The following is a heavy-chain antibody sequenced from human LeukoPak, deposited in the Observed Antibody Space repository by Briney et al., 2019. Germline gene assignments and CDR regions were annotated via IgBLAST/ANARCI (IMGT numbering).Heavy chain of an antibody. V-gene: IGHV1-46*01. CDR3: ARPDHGSGRYYYGMDV. J-gene: IGHJ6*02. CDR2: INPSGGST. Sequence: ASVKVSCKASGYTFTSYYMHWVRQAPGQGLEWMGIINPSGGSTSYAQKFQGRVTMTRDTSTSTVYMELSSLRSEDTAVYYCARPDHGSGRYYYGMDVWGQGTTVTVSS. CDR1: GYTFTSYY. D-gene: IGHD3-10*01.